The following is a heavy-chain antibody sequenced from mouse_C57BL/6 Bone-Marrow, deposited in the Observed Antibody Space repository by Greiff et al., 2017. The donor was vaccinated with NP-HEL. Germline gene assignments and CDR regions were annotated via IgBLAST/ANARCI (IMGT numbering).Heavy chain of an antibody. CDR3: ARLLTGTDWYFDV. Sequence: QVHVKQPGVELVKPGASVKLSCKASGYTFTSYWMQWVKQRPGQGLEWIGEIDPSDSYTNYNQKFKGKATLTVDTSSSTAYMQLSSLTSEDSAVYYCARLLTGTDWYFDVWGTGTTVTVSS. D-gene: IGHD4-1*01. V-gene: IGHV1-50*01. J-gene: IGHJ1*03. CDR2: IDPSDSYT. CDR1: GYTFTSYW.